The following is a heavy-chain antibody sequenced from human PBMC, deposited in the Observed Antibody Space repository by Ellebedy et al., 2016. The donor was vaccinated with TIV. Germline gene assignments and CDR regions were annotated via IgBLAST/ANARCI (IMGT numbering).Heavy chain of an antibody. V-gene: IGHV3-30*18. CDR2: ISYDGSNE. D-gene: IGHD5-12*01. J-gene: IGHJ6*03. Sequence: GESLKISXAASGFTFSNYAIHWVRQAPGKGLEWVAVISYDGSNEYYADSVKGRFTISRDNSKNTLYLQMNSLRAEDTAVYCCAKDLHGYDYYYFYYMDVWGKGTTVTVSS. CDR3: AKDLHGYDYYYFYYMDV. CDR1: GFTFSNYA.